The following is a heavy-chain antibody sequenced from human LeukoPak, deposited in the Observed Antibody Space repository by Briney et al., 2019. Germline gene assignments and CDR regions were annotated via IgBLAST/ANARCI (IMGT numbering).Heavy chain of an antibody. CDR2: ISDSGGST. Sequence: PGGSLRLSCAASGFTFSSYVMNWVRQAPGKGLEWVSGISDSGGSTYYADSVKGRFTISRDNSKNALYLQMNSLRAEDTAVYYCAKDEFSYDYWGQGTLVTVSS. J-gene: IGHJ4*02. CDR1: GFTFSSYV. D-gene: IGHD1-26*01. V-gene: IGHV3-23*01. CDR3: AKDEFSYDY.